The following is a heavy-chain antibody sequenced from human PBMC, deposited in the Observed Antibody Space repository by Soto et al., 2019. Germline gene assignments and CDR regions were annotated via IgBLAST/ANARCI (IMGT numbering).Heavy chain of an antibody. D-gene: IGHD5-12*01. V-gene: IGHV3-48*01. CDR1: GFTVSSNY. J-gene: IGHJ5*02. CDR3: AREWDGDGYNSGWFDP. CDR2: ISSSSRTI. Sequence: GGSLRLSCAASGFTVSSNYMNWVRQAPGKGLEWVSYISSSSRTIYCADSVKGRFTISRDNAKSSLYLQMNSLRAEDTAVYYCAREWDGDGYNSGWFDPWGQGTLVTVSS.